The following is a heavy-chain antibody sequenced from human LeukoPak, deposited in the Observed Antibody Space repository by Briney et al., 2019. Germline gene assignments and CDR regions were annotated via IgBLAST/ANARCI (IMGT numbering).Heavy chain of an antibody. D-gene: IGHD4-11*01. Sequence: GGSLRLSCAASGFTFSSYEMNWVRQAPGKGLEWVSYNSSSGSTIFYADSVRWRFTFSRDHDKNSVYLQMDSLRAEDTAVYYCARDRLSMTTYGMDVWGQGTTVTVSS. CDR2: NSSSGSTI. CDR3: ARDRLSMTTYGMDV. J-gene: IGHJ6*02. V-gene: IGHV3-48*03. CDR1: GFTFSSYE.